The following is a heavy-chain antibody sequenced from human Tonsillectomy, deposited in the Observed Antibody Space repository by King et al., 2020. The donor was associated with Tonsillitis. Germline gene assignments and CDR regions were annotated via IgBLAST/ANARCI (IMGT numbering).Heavy chain of an antibody. D-gene: IGHD1-26*01. CDR3: AHKGIVGATLYYFDY. V-gene: IGHV2-5*01. Sequence: TLKESGPTLVKPTQTLTLTCTFSGFSLSTSGVGVGWIRQPPGKALEWLALIYWNDDKRYSPSLKNRLTITKDTSKNQVVLTMTNMDPVDTATYYCAHKGIVGATLYYFDYWGQGTLVTVSS. J-gene: IGHJ4*02. CDR1: GFSLSTSGVG. CDR2: IYWNDDK.